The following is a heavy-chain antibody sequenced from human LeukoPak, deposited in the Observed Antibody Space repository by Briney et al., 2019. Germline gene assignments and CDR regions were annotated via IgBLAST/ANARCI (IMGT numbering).Heavy chain of an antibody. D-gene: IGHD6-19*01. J-gene: IGHJ4*02. CDR2: ISYDGSNK. Sequence: GGSLRLSCAASGFTFSSYAMHWVRQAPGKGLEWVAVISYDGSNKYYADSVKGRFTISRDNSKNTLYLQMNSLRAEDTAVYYCAKDHSGWYGDFDYWGQGTLVTVSS. CDR1: GFTFSSYA. CDR3: AKDHSGWYGDFDY. V-gene: IGHV3-30*04.